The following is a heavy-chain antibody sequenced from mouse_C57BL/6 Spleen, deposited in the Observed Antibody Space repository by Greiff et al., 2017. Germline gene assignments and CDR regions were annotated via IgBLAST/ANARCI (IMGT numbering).Heavy chain of an antibody. CDR2: INPSNGGT. Sequence: VQLQQPGPELVKPGASVKLSCKASGYTFTSYWMHWVKQRPGQGLEWIGNINPSNGGTNYNEKFKGKATLTVDKSSSTAYMELSSLTSEDSAVYYCARGACYYDDGGYAMDYWGQGTSVTVSS. CDR3: ARGACYYDDGGYAMDY. CDR1: GYTFTSYW. V-gene: IGHV1-53*01. J-gene: IGHJ4*01. D-gene: IGHD1-1*01.